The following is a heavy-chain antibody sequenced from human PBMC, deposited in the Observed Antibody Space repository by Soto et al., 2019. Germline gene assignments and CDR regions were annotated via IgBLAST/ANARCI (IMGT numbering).Heavy chain of an antibody. Sequence: GESLKISCKGSGDSFAGYWITWVRQKPGKGLEWIGRIDPSDSQTYYSPSFRGHVTISVTKSITTVFLQWSSLRASDTAMYYCARQIYDSDTGPNFQYYFDSWGQGTPVTVSS. CDR1: GDSFAGYW. J-gene: IGHJ4*02. CDR3: ARQIYDSDTGPNFQYYFDS. D-gene: IGHD3-22*01. CDR2: IDPSDSQT. V-gene: IGHV5-10-1*01.